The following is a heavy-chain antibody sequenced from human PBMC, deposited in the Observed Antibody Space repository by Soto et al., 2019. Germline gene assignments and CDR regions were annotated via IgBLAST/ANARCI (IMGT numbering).Heavy chain of an antibody. D-gene: IGHD4-17*01. CDR3: VKDDGGYPSTAPQ. J-gene: IGHJ4*02. Sequence: EVRLVESGGGLVQPGGSLRLSCAASGITISNYPMSWVRQAPGKGLDWVSGISGSGDTTYYADSAKGRFTISKDISKNSLFLQLDSLRVEDSALYFCVKDDGGYPSTAPQWGQGTLVTVSP. CDR1: GITISNYP. V-gene: IGHV3-23*04. CDR2: ISGSGDTT.